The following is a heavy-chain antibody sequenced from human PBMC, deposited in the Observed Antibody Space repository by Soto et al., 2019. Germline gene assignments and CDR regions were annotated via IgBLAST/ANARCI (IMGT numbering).Heavy chain of an antibody. D-gene: IGHD2-2*01. Sequence: QVQLVESGGGLVKPGGSLRLSCAVSGFTFSDYYMTWIRQAPGKGLEWVSYISSGTSHTNYADSVKGRFTISRDNAKNSLFLHMTSLRAEDTAVYYCERGRVAAADYFDFWGEGTLVTVSS. CDR2: ISSGTSHT. V-gene: IGHV3-11*05. CDR1: GFTFSDYY. CDR3: ERGRVAAADYFDF. J-gene: IGHJ4*02.